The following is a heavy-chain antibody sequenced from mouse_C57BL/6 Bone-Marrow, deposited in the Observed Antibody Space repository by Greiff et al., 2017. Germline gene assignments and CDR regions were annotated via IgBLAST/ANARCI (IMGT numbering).Heavy chain of an antibody. V-gene: IGHV1-19*01. D-gene: IGHD1-1*01. CDR1: GYTFTDYY. CDR2: INPYNGGT. Sequence: VHVKQSGPVLVKPGASVKMSCKASGYTFTDYYMNWVKQSHGKSLEWIGVINPYNGGTSYNQKFKGKATLTVDKSSSTAYMELNSLTSEDSAVYYCARSGYYGSSPYYCDYWGQGTTLTVS. CDR3: ARSGYYGSSPYYCDY. J-gene: IGHJ2*01.